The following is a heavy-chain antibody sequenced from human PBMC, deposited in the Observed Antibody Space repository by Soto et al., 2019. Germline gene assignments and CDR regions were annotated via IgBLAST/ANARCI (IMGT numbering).Heavy chain of an antibody. Sequence: ASVKVSCKASGYTFTSYGISWVRQAPGQGLEWMGWISAYNGNTNYAQKLQGRVTMATDTSTSTAYMELRSLRSDDTAVYYCARERGATLTGNFDYWGQGTLVTVSS. CDR3: ARERGATLTGNFDY. V-gene: IGHV1-18*01. CDR1: GYTFTSYG. CDR2: ISAYNGNT. J-gene: IGHJ4*02. D-gene: IGHD1-26*01.